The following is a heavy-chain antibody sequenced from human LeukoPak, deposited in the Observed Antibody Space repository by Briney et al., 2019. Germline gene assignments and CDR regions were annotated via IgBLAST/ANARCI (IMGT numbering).Heavy chain of an antibody. J-gene: IGHJ4*02. Sequence: GGSLRLSCAASGFTFSSYSMNWVRQAPGKGLEWVSSISSSSSYIYYADSVKGRFTISRDNAKNILYLHMNSLGVEDTAVYYCARDSAHHYDYPEYWGQGTLVTVSS. V-gene: IGHV3-21*01. CDR1: GFTFSSYS. D-gene: IGHD3-10*01. CDR3: ARDSAHHYDYPEY. CDR2: ISSSSSYI.